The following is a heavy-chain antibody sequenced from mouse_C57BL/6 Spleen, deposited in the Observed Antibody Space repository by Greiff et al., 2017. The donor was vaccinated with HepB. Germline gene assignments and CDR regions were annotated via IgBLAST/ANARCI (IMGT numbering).Heavy chain of an antibody. CDR3: ARRGFDWYFDV. CDR2: IHPNSGST. J-gene: IGHJ1*03. CDR1: GYTFTSYW. V-gene: IGHV1-64*01. Sequence: QVQLKQPGAELVKPGASVKLSCKASGYTFTSYWMHWVKQRPGQGLEWIGMIHPNSGSTNYNEKFKSKAKLTVDKSSSTAYMQLSSLTSEASAVYYCARRGFDWYFDVWGTGTTVTVSS.